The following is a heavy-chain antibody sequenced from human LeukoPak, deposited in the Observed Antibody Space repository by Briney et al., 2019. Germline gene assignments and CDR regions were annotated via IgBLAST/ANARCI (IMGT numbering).Heavy chain of an antibody. Sequence: PSETLSLTCAVSGGSISSNNWWSWVRQPPGKGLEWIGEIHHSGSTNYNPSLKSRVTISIDKSKNQLSLKLSSVTAADTAVYYCAKKIAVPAYYFDCWGRGTLVTVSS. J-gene: IGHJ4*02. D-gene: IGHD6-19*01. CDR1: GGSISSNNW. V-gene: IGHV4-4*02. CDR3: AKKIAVPAYYFDC. CDR2: IHHSGST.